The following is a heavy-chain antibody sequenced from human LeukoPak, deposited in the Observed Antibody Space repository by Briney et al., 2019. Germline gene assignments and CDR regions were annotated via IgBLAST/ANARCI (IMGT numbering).Heavy chain of an antibody. D-gene: IGHD1-1*01. CDR3: SRDPGRNWFDG. V-gene: IGHV3-74*03. CDR2: INERGTDS. CDR1: RFTFSLHW. J-gene: IGHJ5*02. Sequence: VGSLRHSCTASRFTFSLHWIHCVRPPPGMGRVWVSRINERGTDSMYAESVKGPFNISRDNAKNTVYPQKNSVRAEDTAVYYCSRDPGRNWFDGWGQGTLVSAS.